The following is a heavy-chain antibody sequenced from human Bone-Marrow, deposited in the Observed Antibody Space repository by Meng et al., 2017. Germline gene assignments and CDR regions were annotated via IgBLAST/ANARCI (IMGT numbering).Heavy chain of an antibody. V-gene: IGHV3-33*01. D-gene: IGHD6-19*01. Sequence: QVQLVESGGGVVEPGWSLRVSCSVSGLKFGRYGMHWVRQAPGKGLEWVAVIWYDGSKKYYADSVKGRFTISRDDSKNTLFLQMNTLTAEDTAVYYCARDTGAVAPELDYWGQGTPVTVSS. CDR3: ARDTGAVAPELDY. CDR1: GLKFGRYG. CDR2: IWYDGSKK. J-gene: IGHJ4*02.